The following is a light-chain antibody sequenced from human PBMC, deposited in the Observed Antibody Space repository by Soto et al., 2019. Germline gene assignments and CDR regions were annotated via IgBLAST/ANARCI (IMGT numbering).Light chain of an antibody. CDR2: GAS. Sequence: EIGMTQSPATLSVSPGERATLSCRASESVSSNLACYQQKPGQAPRLLIYGASTRATGIPARFSGSGSGTEFTLTISSLQSEDFALYYCQQYNNWLTFGGGTKVEIK. V-gene: IGKV3-15*01. J-gene: IGKJ4*01. CDR1: ESVSSN. CDR3: QQYNNWLT.